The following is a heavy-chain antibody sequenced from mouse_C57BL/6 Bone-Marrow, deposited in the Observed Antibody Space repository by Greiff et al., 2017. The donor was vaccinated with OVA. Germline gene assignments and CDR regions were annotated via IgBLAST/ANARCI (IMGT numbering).Heavy chain of an antibody. CDR3: TMGAMDY. Sequence: QVQLQQSGAELVRPGASVTLSCKASGYTFTDYEMHWVKQTPVHGLEWIGAIDPETGGTAYNQKFKGKAILTADKASSTAYMELRSLTSEDSAVYYCTMGAMDYWGQGTSVTVSS. CDR1: GYTFTDYE. J-gene: IGHJ4*01. CDR2: IDPETGGT. V-gene: IGHV1-15*01.